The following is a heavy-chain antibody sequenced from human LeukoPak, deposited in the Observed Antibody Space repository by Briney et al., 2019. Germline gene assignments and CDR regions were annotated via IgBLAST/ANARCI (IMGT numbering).Heavy chain of an antibody. CDR2: IYHSGST. CDR1: GGSISSSNW. V-gene: IGHV4-4*02. J-gene: IGHJ6*02. Sequence: SETLSLTCTVSGGSISSSNWWSWVRQPPGKGLEWIGEIYHSGSTNYNPSLKSRVTISVDKSKNQFSLKLSSVTAADTAVYYCARGDCSSTSCYGDYYGMDVWGQGTTVTVSS. D-gene: IGHD2-2*01. CDR3: ARGDCSSTSCYGDYYGMDV.